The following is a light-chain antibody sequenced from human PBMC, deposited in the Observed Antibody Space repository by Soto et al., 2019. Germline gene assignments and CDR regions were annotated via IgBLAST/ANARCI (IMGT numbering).Light chain of an antibody. Sequence: DIQMTQSPSSLSASVGDRVTITCRASRTITKFLNWYHQKPGKAPNLLIYSSSNLESGVPTRFSGTGSGTDFALTISSLQPEDFGTYYCHQSFGSPVTFGQGTRLDIK. CDR2: SSS. CDR1: RTITKF. J-gene: IGKJ5*01. CDR3: HQSFGSPVT. V-gene: IGKV1-39*01.